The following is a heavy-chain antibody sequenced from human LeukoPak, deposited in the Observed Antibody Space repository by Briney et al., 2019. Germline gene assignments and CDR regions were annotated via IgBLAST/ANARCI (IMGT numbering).Heavy chain of an antibody. CDR2: IYYSGST. J-gene: IGHJ4*02. Sequence: SETLSLTCTVSGGSISSYYWSWIRQPPGKGLEWIGYIYYSGSTNYNPSLKSRVTISVDTSKNQFSLKLSSVTAADAAVYYCARLTIAAARLDYFDYWGQGTLVTVSS. CDR1: GGSISSYY. CDR3: ARLTIAAARLDYFDY. D-gene: IGHD6-13*01. V-gene: IGHV4-59*08.